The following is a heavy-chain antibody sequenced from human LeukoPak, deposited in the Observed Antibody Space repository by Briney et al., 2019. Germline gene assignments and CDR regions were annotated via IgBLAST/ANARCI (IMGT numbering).Heavy chain of an antibody. CDR3: ARDGDYGDYFDY. D-gene: IGHD4-17*01. J-gene: IGHJ4*02. CDR1: GYPFTSYG. CDR2: ISTYNDNT. V-gene: IGHV1-18*04. Sequence: GASVKVSCKASGYPFTSYGFNWVRQAPGQGLEWMGRISTYNDNTHYAQKLQGRVTMTTDTSTSTAYMELRSLRSDDTAVYYCARDGDYGDYFDYCGQGTLVTVSS.